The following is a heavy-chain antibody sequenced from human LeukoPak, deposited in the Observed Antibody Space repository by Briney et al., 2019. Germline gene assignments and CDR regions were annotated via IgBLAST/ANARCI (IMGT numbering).Heavy chain of an antibody. D-gene: IGHD3-16*02. Sequence: GGSLRLSCAASGFTFSSYSMNWVRQAPRKGLEWVSSISSSSSYIYYADSVKGRFTISRDNAKNSLYLQMNSLRAEDTAVYYCAREDDPIVYFQHWGQGTLVTVSS. CDR2: ISSSSSYI. CDR1: GFTFSSYS. V-gene: IGHV3-21*01. CDR3: AREDDPIVYFQH. J-gene: IGHJ1*01.